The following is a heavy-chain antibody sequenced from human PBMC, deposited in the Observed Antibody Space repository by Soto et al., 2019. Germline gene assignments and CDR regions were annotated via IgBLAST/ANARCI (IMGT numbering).Heavy chain of an antibody. CDR3: ARDYVDWLHYYDGMDV. Sequence: QVQLVQSGAEVKKPGASVKVSCKASGYTFTSYGISWVRQAPGQGLEWMGWISAYNGNTNYAQKLQGRVTMTTETTTSTAYMELRSLRSDDPAVYYCARDYVDWLHYYDGMDVWGQGTTVTVSS. J-gene: IGHJ6*02. V-gene: IGHV1-18*01. CDR1: GYTFTSYG. D-gene: IGHD3-9*01. CDR2: ISAYNGNT.